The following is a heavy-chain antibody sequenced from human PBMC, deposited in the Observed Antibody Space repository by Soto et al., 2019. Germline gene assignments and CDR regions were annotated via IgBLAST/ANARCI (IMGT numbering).Heavy chain of an antibody. D-gene: IGHD2-2*02. CDR3: ARPAYCSYTSCYIFDP. CDR1: DGSISSNSYY. V-gene: IGHV4-39*02. CDR2: IYSSGST. J-gene: IGHJ5*02. Sequence: SETLSLTCTVSDGSISSNSYYWGWIRQPPRKGQEWIGTIYSSGSTYYNPSLKSRVAMSVDTSKNHFSLKLSSVTAADTAVYYCARPAYCSYTSCYIFDPWGQGTLVTVSS.